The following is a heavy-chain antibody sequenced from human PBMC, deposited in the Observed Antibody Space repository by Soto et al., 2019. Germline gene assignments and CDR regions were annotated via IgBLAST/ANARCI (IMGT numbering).Heavy chain of an antibody. J-gene: IGHJ6*02. CDR3: ASNYDFWSGKGYYYGMDV. D-gene: IGHD3-3*01. Sequence: ASETLSLTCTVSGGSISSSSYYWGWIRQPPGKGLEWIGSIYYSGSTYYNPSLKSRVTISVDTSKNQFSLKLSSVTAADTAVYYCASNYDFWSGKGYYYGMDVWGQGTTVTVSS. V-gene: IGHV4-39*01. CDR1: GGSISSSSYY. CDR2: IYYSGST.